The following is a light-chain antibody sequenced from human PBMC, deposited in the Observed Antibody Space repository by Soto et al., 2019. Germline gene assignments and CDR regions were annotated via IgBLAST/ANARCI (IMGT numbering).Light chain of an antibody. Sequence: QSALTQPASVSGSPGQSITISCTGTSSDVGGYNYVAWYQQHPGKAPKLMIYEVSNRPLGVSNRFSGSKSGNTASLTISGLQAEDEADYYCNSYTSSSTSWVFGGGTKLTVL. CDR2: EVS. CDR1: SSDVGGYNY. J-gene: IGLJ3*02. CDR3: NSYTSSSTSWV. V-gene: IGLV2-14*01.